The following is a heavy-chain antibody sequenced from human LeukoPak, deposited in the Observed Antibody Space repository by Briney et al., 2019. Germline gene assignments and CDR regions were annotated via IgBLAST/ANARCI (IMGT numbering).Heavy chain of an antibody. V-gene: IGHV4-34*01. D-gene: IGHD3-10*01. Sequence: SETLSLTCAVYGGSFSGYYWSWIRQPPGKGLEWIGEINHSGSTNYNPSLKSRVTISVDTSKNQFSLKLSSVTAADTAVYYCARDSSDHWFDPWGQGTLVTVSS. J-gene: IGHJ5*02. CDR2: INHSGST. CDR3: ARDSSDHWFDP. CDR1: GGSFSGYY.